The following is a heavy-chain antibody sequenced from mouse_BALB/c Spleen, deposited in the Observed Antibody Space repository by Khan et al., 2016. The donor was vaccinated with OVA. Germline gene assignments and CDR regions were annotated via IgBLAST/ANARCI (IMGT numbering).Heavy chain of an antibody. V-gene: IGHV9-1*02. CDR2: INTYTGEP. J-gene: IGHJ1*01. Sequence: QSQLVQSGPELKKPGETVKISCNASGYTFTNYRMNWMKQAPEKGLKWMGWINTYTGEPTYGDDFKGRFAFSLETSASTAYLQINNLKNEDMATYFCARETSYWYFDAWGAGTTVTVSS. D-gene: IGHD1-3*01. CDR3: ARETSYWYFDA. CDR1: GYTFTNYR.